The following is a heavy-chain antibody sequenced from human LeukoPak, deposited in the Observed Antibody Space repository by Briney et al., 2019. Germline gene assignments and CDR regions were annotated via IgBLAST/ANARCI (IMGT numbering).Heavy chain of an antibody. J-gene: IGHJ4*02. Sequence: ASVKVSCKTSGYPFRGYYVHWVRQAPGQGLEWMGWVNPNTGTTSSAKKFQGRVTLTTDTSTNTVYMELRSLISDDTAMYYCAKDWGIAMTGLYSFDHWGQGALVTVSS. CDR3: AKDWGIAMTGLYSFDH. V-gene: IGHV1-2*02. CDR2: VNPNTGTT. CDR1: GYPFRGYY. D-gene: IGHD6-19*01.